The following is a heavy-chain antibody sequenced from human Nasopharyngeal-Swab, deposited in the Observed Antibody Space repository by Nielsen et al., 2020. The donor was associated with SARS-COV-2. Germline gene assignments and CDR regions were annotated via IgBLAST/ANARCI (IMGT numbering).Heavy chain of an antibody. CDR3: AREDGDSSPFDY. CDR1: GFTFSSYE. V-gene: IGHV3-48*03. J-gene: IGHJ4*02. Sequence: GGSLRLSCAASGFTFSSYEMNWVRQAPGKGLEWVSYISSSGSTIYYADSVKGRFTISRDNSKNTLYLQMNSLRAEDTAVYYCAREDGDSSPFDYWGQGTLVTVSS. CDR2: ISSSGSTI. D-gene: IGHD4-17*01.